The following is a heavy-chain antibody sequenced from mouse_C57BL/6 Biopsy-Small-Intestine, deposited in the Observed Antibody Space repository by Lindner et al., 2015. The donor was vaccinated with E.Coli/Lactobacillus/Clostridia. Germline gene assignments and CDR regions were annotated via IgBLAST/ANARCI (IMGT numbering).Heavy chain of an antibody. J-gene: IGHJ4*01. CDR2: IWTGGGT. V-gene: IGHV2-9-1*01. CDR1: GFSLTSYA. CDR3: ARIYDGYYVGFDYAMDY. Sequence: VQLQESGPGLVAPSQSLSITCTVSGFSLTSYAISWVRQPPGKGLEWLGVIWTGGGTNYNSALKSRLSISKDNSKSQVFLKMNSLQTDDTARYYCARIYDGYYVGFDYAMDYWGQGTSVTVSS. D-gene: IGHD2-3*01.